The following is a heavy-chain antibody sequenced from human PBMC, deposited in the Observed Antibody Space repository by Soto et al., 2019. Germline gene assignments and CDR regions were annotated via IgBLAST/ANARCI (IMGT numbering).Heavy chain of an antibody. CDR3: SPDLHDY. CDR1: GLNFRSAW. Sequence: EVQLVESGGGLVKPGASLRLSCVASGLNFRSAWMSWVRQAPGKGLEWVGRIKSKVDGETADYAAPVRGRFALSRDDSKNMLYLQMDSLKTEDTAVYYCSPDLHDYWGQGTLVAVSS. J-gene: IGHJ4*02. CDR2: IKSKVDGETA. V-gene: IGHV3-15*01.